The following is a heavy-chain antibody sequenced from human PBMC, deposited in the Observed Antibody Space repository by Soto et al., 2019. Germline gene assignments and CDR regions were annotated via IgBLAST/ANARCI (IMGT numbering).Heavy chain of an antibody. CDR1: GGSISSYY. CDR3: ASGRLIAGGWFDP. Sequence: QVQLQESGPGLVKPSETLSLTCTVSGGSISSYYWSWIRQPPGKGLEWIGYIYYSGSTNYNPSLKSRVTISVDTSKNQFSLKLSSVTAADTAVYYCASGRLIAGGWFDPWGQGTLVTVSS. CDR2: IYYSGST. V-gene: IGHV4-59*08. D-gene: IGHD6-13*01. J-gene: IGHJ5*02.